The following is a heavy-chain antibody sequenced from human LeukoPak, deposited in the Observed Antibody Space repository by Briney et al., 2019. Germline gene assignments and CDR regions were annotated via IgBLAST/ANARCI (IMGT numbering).Heavy chain of an antibody. Sequence: PGRSLRLSCAASGFTFSSYGMHWVRQAPGEGLEWVAVISYDGSNKYYADSVKGRFTISRDNSKNTLYLQMNSLRAEDTAVYYCAKDRVEMATMGPYYYYYGMDVWGQGTTVTVSS. CDR2: ISYDGSNK. D-gene: IGHD5-24*01. CDR3: AKDRVEMATMGPYYYYYGMDV. V-gene: IGHV3-30*18. CDR1: GFTFSSYG. J-gene: IGHJ6*02.